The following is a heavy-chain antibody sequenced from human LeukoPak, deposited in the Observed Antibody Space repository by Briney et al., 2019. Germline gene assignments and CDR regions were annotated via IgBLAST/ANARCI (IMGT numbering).Heavy chain of an antibody. CDR2: IYYSGST. Sequence: NPSETLSLTCTVSGYSISSDNYWGWIRQLPGKGLEWIGSIYYSGSTYYNPSLKSRVTISVDTSKNQFSLKLSSVTAADTAVYYCARDYQGGYGDKTVDYWGQGTLVTVSS. J-gene: IGHJ4*02. CDR1: GYSISSDNY. V-gene: IGHV4-38-2*02. CDR3: ARDYQGGYGDKTVDY. D-gene: IGHD5-18*01.